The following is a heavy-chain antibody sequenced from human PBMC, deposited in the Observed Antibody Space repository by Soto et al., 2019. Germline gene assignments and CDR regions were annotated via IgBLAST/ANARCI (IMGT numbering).Heavy chain of an antibody. CDR1: GFTFSSYA. D-gene: IGHD3-3*01. Sequence: PGGSLRLSCAASGFTFSSYAMSWVRQAPGKGLEWVSAISGSGGSTYYADSVKGRFTISRDNSKNTLYLQMNSPRAEDTAIYYCAKDNDFWSGYSNWFDPWGQGTLVTVSS. J-gene: IGHJ5*02. CDR2: ISGSGGST. V-gene: IGHV3-23*01. CDR3: AKDNDFWSGYSNWFDP.